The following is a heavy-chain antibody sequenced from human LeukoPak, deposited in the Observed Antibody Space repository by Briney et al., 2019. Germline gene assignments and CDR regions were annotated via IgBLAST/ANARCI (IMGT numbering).Heavy chain of an antibody. D-gene: IGHD3-22*01. CDR2: IIPIFGTA. CDR3: ATVEREYFDTSRYFDY. V-gene: IGHV1-69*06. Sequence: SVKVSCKASGYSFTTFAMNWVRQAPGQGLEWMGGIIPIFGTANYAQKFQGRVTITADKSTSTAFMELSSLSSEDTAVYFCATVEREYFDTSRYFDYWGQGTLVTVSS. J-gene: IGHJ4*02. CDR1: GYSFTTFA.